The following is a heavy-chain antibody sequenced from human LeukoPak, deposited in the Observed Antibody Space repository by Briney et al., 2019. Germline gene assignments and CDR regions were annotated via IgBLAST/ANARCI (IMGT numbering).Heavy chain of an antibody. CDR1: GYSISSSHF. V-gene: IGHV4-38-2*02. Sequence: SETLSLTCTVSGYSISSSHFWSWIRQPPGKGLEWIGSIYGSGTTYYDPPLRSRVSISADTSKNYFSLELSSVTAANTAVYYCASVGGGSPYWGQGTLVTVSS. CDR3: ASVGGGSPY. CDR2: IYGSGTT. D-gene: IGHD3-16*01. J-gene: IGHJ4*02.